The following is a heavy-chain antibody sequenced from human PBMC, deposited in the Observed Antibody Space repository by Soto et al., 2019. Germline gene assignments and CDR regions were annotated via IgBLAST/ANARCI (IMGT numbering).Heavy chain of an antibody. Sequence: EVQLLESGGGLVQPGGSLRLSCAASGFTFSSYAMSWVRQAPGKGLEWVSAISGSGGSTYYADSVKGRFTISRDNSKNTLYLQMNSLRAEDTAVHYCATLTYYYGSGTPPRFDPWGQGTLVTVSS. D-gene: IGHD3-10*01. CDR1: GFTFSSYA. CDR2: ISGSGGST. V-gene: IGHV3-23*01. J-gene: IGHJ5*02. CDR3: ATLTYYYGSGTPPRFDP.